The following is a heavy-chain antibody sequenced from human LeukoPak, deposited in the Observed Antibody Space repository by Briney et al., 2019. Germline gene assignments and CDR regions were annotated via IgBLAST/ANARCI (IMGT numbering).Heavy chain of an antibody. V-gene: IGHV3-48*01. CDR2: ISSSGSI. CDR1: GFTFSSYD. Sequence: GGSLRLSCAASGFTFSSYDMNWVRQAPGKGVEWVSYISSSGSIYNADSVKGRFTISRDNAKNSLYLQMNSLRAEDTAVYYCARAFDYWGQGTLVTVSS. J-gene: IGHJ4*02. CDR3: ARAFDY.